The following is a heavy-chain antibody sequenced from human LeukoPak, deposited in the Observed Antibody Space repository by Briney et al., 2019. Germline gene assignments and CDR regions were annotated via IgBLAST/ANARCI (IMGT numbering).Heavy chain of an antibody. D-gene: IGHD6-19*01. Sequence: SETLSLTCTVSGGSISSYYWSWIRQPRGKGLEWIGYIYYSGSTNYNPSLKSRVTISVDTSKNQFSLKLSSVTAADTAVYYCARAVAGTSYFDYWGQGTLVTVSS. CDR3: ARAVAGTSYFDY. J-gene: IGHJ4*02. V-gene: IGHV4-59*08. CDR1: GGSISSYY. CDR2: IYYSGST.